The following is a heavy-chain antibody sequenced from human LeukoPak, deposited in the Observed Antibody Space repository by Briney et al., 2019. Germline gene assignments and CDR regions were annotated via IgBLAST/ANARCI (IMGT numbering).Heavy chain of an antibody. Sequence: SETLSLTCTVSDGSISSSSYYWGWIRQPPGKGLEWIGSIYYSGSTYYNPSLKSRVTISIDTSKNQFSLKLSSVTAADTAVYYCARRPIVGATPFDYWGQGTLVTVSS. CDR3: ARRPIVGATPFDY. V-gene: IGHV4-39*01. J-gene: IGHJ4*02. D-gene: IGHD1-26*01. CDR1: DGSISSSSYY. CDR2: IYYSGST.